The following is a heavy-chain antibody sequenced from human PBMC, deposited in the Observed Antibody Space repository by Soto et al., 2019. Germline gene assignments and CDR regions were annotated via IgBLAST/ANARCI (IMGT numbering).Heavy chain of an antibody. CDR1: GRPITTGGYY. CDR2: RSYSEST. Sequence: SEDLSLTCTVSGRPITTGGYYWNWILHLPGKGLEWISHRSYSESTYYNPSLKSRVSISLDTSKNQFSLKLSFVTAADTAMYYWERNKCSGGSCYSWSIDYWGQGTPV. V-gene: IGHV4-31*03. D-gene: IGHD2-15*01. J-gene: IGHJ4*02. CDR3: ERNKCSGGSCYSWSIDY.